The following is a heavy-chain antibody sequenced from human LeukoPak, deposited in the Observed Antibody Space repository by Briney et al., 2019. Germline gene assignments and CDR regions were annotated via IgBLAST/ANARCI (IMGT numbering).Heavy chain of an antibody. V-gene: IGHV4-39*07. CDR3: ARWTTVTRAFDY. CDR2: IYYTGNT. J-gene: IGHJ4*02. CDR1: GDSITGYY. Sequence: PSETLSLTCSVSGDSITGYYWGWIRQPPGKGLEWIGNIYYTGNTYYNSSLKSRVTISLDTSKNQFSLNLSSVTAADTAVYYCARWTTVTRAFDYWGQGTLVTVSS. D-gene: IGHD4-17*01.